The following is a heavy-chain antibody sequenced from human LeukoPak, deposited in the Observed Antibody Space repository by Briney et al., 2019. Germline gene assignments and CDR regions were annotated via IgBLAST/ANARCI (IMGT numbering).Heavy chain of an antibody. CDR1: GFTFSSYA. J-gene: IGHJ6*03. V-gene: IGHV3-23*01. Sequence: GGSLRLSCAASGFTFSSYAMSWVRQAPGKGLEWVSAISGSGGSTYYADSAKGRFTISRDNSKNTLYLQMNSLRAEDTAVYYCARPSIAARPYYYYYMDVWGKGTTVTVSS. CDR2: ISGSGGST. CDR3: ARPSIAARPYYYYYMDV. D-gene: IGHD6-6*01.